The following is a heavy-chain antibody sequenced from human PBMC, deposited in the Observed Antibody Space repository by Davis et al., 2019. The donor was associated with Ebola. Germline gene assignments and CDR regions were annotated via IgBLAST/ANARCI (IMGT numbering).Heavy chain of an antibody. CDR1: GYTFSNYG. Sequence: ASVKVSCKASGYTFSNYGITWVRQAPGQGLEWMGWISPYNGDSNSAQKFQGRVTMTTDTSTSTAYMEVRSLRSDDTAVYYCARDGTPLSDQFFFEGNFDYWGQGTLVTVTS. J-gene: IGHJ4*02. CDR3: ARDGTPLSDQFFFEGNFDY. CDR2: ISPYNGDS. V-gene: IGHV1-18*01. D-gene: IGHD2/OR15-2a*01.